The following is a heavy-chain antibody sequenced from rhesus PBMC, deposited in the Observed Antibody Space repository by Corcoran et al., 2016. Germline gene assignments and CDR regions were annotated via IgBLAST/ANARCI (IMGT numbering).Heavy chain of an antibody. D-gene: IGHD4-11*01. J-gene: IGHJ4*01. CDR2: IRGSRGNP. V-gene: IGHV4-165*01. Sequence: QVQLQESGPGLVKPSETLSLTCAVSGGSFSGYYWGWIRQPPGEGLGWIGNIRGSRGNPDDNPSLKSRVTISPDTSKNQFSLNLSSVTAADTAVYYCARTIRFDYWGQGVLVTVSS. CDR1: GGSFSGYY. CDR3: ARTIRFDY.